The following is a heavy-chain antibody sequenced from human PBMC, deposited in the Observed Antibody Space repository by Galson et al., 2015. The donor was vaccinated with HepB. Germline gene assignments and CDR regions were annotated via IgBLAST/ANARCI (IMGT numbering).Heavy chain of an antibody. CDR2: INAGNGNT. J-gene: IGHJ5*02. Sequence: SVKVSCKASGYTFTSYAMHWVRQAPGQRLEWMGWINAGNGNTKYSQKFQGRVTITRDTSASTAYMELSSLRSEDTAVYYCARDPRDLIAAAGMVSWFDPWGQGTLVTVSS. V-gene: IGHV1-3*01. D-gene: IGHD6-13*01. CDR3: ARDPRDLIAAAGMVSWFDP. CDR1: GYTFTSYA.